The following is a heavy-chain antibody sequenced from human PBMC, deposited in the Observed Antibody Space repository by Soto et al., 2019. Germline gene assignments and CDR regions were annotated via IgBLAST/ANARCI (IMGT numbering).Heavy chain of an antibody. V-gene: IGHV1-58*01. D-gene: IGHD5-12*01. J-gene: IGHJ6*02. Sequence: SVKVSCKASGFTFTSSAVQWVRQARGQRLEWIGWIVVGSGNTNYAQKFQERVTITRDMSTSTAYMELSSLRSEDTAVYYCAAWWVVHGYSGYLLDYGMDVWGQGTTVTVSS. CDR2: IVVGSGNT. CDR3: AAWWVVHGYSGYLLDYGMDV. CDR1: GFTFTSSA.